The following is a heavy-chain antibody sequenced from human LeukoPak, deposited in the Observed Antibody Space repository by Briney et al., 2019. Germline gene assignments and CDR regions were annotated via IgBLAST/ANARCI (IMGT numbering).Heavy chain of an antibody. CDR2: IYYSGST. V-gene: IGHV4-30-4*08. D-gene: IGHD5-18*01. CDR1: GGSISSGDYY. Sequence: SETLSLTCTVSGGSISSGDYYWSWIRQPPGKGLEWIGYIYYSGSTYYNPSLKSRVTISVDTSKNQFSLKLSSVTAADTAVYYCAIHTAMGAHDYWGQGTLVIVSS. J-gene: IGHJ4*02. CDR3: AIHTAMGAHDY.